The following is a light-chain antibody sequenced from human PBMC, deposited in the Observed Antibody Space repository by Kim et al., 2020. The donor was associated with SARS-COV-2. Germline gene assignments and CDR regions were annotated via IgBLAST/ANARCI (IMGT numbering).Light chain of an antibody. CDR3: QHYGSTPPMYS. CDR1: ATISSSY. V-gene: IGKV3-20*01. Sequence: PGGRATLSCRASATISSSYLAWYQQKPGQAPRLLIYGASSRATGIPDRFSGSGSGTDFTLTISRLEPEDFAVYYCQHYGSTPPMYSFGHGTKLEI. J-gene: IGKJ2*03. CDR2: GAS.